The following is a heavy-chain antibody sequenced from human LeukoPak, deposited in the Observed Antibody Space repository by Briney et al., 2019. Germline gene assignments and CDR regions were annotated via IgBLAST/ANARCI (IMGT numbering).Heavy chain of an antibody. Sequence: LSLTCAVYGGSFSDYYMSWIRQAPGKGLEWVSYISSRGSTIYYADSVKGRFTISRDNAKNSLYLQMNSLRAEDTAVYYCARHDTAMATDYGMDVWGQGTTVTVSS. J-gene: IGHJ6*02. D-gene: IGHD5-18*01. CDR2: ISSRGSTI. V-gene: IGHV3-11*01. CDR1: GGSFSDYY. CDR3: ARHDTAMATDYGMDV.